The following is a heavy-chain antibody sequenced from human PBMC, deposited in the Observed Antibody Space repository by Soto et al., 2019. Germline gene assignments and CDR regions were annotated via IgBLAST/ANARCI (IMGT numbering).Heavy chain of an antibody. CDR3: VRPGRSYSYGHPMHFDY. J-gene: IGHJ4*02. Sequence: EVQLVESGGGLVRPGGSLRLSCTASGFTFSTYTMNWVRQAPGKGLEWVSSMSSTGSYIKYADSVKGRFTISRDNAKNSLFLQMSSLGDEDTATYYCVRPGRSYSYGHPMHFDYWGQGILVTVSS. CDR2: MSSTGSYI. D-gene: IGHD5-18*01. V-gene: IGHV3-21*01. CDR1: GFTFSTYT.